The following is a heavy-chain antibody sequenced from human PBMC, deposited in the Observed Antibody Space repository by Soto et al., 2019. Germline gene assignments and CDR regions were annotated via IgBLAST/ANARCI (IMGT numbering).Heavy chain of an antibody. CDR1: GGSFSGYY. J-gene: IGHJ6*02. CDR3: AREVAAAGHWVFYGMDV. V-gene: IGHV4-34*01. Sequence: QVQLQQWGAGLLKPSETLSLTCAVYGGSFSGYYWSWIRQPPGKGLEWIGEINHSGSTNYNPSLKSRVTISVDTSKNQFSLKRSSVTAADTAVYYCAREVAAAGHWVFYGMDVWGQGTTVTVSS. D-gene: IGHD6-13*01. CDR2: INHSGST.